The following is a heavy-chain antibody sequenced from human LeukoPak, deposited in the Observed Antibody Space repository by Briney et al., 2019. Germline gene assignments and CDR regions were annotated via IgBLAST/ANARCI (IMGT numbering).Heavy chain of an antibody. CDR2: IYSGGIT. V-gene: IGHV3-66*01. CDR3: VKSIVGATTGRGAFDI. J-gene: IGHJ3*02. Sequence: PGGSLRLSCAASGFTVSSTYMSWGRQAPGKGLEWGSAIYSGGITYCAASVKGRFTNSRDNSKNTLYLQMSTLRVEDTAVYYCVKSIVGATTGRGAFDIWGQGTMVTVSS. D-gene: IGHD1-26*01. CDR1: GFTVSSTY.